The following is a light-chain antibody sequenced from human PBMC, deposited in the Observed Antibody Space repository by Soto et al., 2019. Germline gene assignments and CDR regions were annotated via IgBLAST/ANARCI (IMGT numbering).Light chain of an antibody. CDR3: QQYFSTPFT. Sequence: DVVMTQSPDSLAVSLGERATSNCKSSQSVLYSSNNNNYLAWYQQKPGQPPKLLIYWASTRESGVPDRFSGSGSGTDFTLTISSLQAEDVAVYHCQQYFSTPFTFGPGTKVDIK. CDR1: QSVLYSSNNNNY. V-gene: IGKV4-1*01. CDR2: WAS. J-gene: IGKJ3*01.